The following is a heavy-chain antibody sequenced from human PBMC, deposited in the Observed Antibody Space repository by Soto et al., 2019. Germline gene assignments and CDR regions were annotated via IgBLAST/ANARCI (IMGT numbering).Heavy chain of an antibody. CDR2: ISSSSSTI. CDR3: ARLVDTAIVTFAANYYYYGMDV. D-gene: IGHD5-18*01. CDR1: GFTFSSYS. J-gene: IGHJ6*02. V-gene: IGHV3-48*02. Sequence: GGSMRLSCAASGFTFSSYSMNWVRQAPGKGLEWVSYISSSSSTIYYADSVKGRFTISRDNAKNSLYLQMNSLRDEDTAVYYCARLVDTAIVTFAANYYYYGMDVSGQGTTVTVSS.